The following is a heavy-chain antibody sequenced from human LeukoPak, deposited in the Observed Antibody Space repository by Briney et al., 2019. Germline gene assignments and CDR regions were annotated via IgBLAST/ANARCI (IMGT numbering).Heavy chain of an antibody. CDR1: GWSFSGYY. V-gene: IGHV4-34*01. CDR3: ARGQGYSYGYVHYYYYMDV. CDR2: INHSGST. Sequence: SETLSLTCAVYGWSFSGYYWSWIRQPPGKGLEWIGEINHSGSTNYNPSLKSRVTISVDTSKNQFSLKLSSVTAADTAVYYCARGQGYSYGYVHYYYYMDVWGKGTTVTVSS. J-gene: IGHJ6*03. D-gene: IGHD5-18*01.